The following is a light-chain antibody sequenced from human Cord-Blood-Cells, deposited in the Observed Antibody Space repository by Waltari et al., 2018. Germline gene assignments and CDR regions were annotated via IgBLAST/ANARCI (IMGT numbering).Light chain of an antibody. CDR1: QSICSY. J-gene: IGKJ2*01. V-gene: IGKV1-39*01. CDR2: AAS. CDR3: QQSYSTPYT. Sequence: DIQMTQSPSSLSASVGDRVTITCRASQSICSYLNWYQQKPGKAPKLLSYAASSLQSGVPSRFSGSGSGTDFTLTISSLQPEDFATYDCQQSYSTPYTFGQGTKLEIK.